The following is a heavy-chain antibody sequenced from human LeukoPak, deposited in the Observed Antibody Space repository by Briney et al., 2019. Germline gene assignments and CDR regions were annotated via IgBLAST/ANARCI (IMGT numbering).Heavy chain of an antibody. V-gene: IGHV3-7*01. J-gene: IGHJ5*02. Sequence: GGGLSLSCAVSGFTLSSYWMSWVRPAAARGLEWVANIKQDGSEKYYVDSVKGRFTISRDNAKNSLSLQMNSLRAEDTAVYYCARVRGSHSSDLWGQGTLVTVSS. CDR1: GFTLSSYW. CDR3: ARVRGSHSSDL. D-gene: IGHD6-19*01. CDR2: IKQDGSEK.